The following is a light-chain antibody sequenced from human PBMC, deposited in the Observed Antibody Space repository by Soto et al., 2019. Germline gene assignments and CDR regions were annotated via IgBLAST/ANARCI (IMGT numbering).Light chain of an antibody. J-gene: IGKJ4*01. Sequence: EVVLTQSPATLSLSPGERATLSCRASQSVRSYLAWFQHKPGQAPRLLIYDASNRATGIPGRFSGSGFGTDFTLTISRLEPDDFGVYYCQQRTNWPPLTFGGGTRVEIK. CDR1: QSVRSY. CDR3: QQRTNWPPLT. V-gene: IGKV3-11*01. CDR2: DAS.